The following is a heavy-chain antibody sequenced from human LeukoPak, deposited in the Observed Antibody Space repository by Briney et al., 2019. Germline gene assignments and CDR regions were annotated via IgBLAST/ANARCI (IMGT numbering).Heavy chain of an antibody. CDR1: GGSITSNHYY. D-gene: IGHD4-23*01. Sequence: PSETLSLTCTVSGGSITSNHYYWGWIRQPPGKGLEWIGSISYGGSTHYNPSLKSRVTMSVDTSKNQFSLKLRSVTATDTAVYHCSTSPGADYGGDQWSDPWGQGTLVTVSS. CDR3: STSPGADYGGDQWSDP. V-gene: IGHV4-39*01. CDR2: ISYGGST. J-gene: IGHJ5*02.